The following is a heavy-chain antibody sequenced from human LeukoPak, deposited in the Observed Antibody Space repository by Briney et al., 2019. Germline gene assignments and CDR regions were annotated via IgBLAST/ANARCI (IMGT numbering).Heavy chain of an antibody. J-gene: IGHJ3*01. V-gene: IGHV4-31*03. D-gene: IGHD1-26*01. CDR2: IYYTGAT. Sequence: SQTLSLTCTVSGGSITSDYYHWSWIRQLPGKGLEWIGNIYYTGATDYNPSLKVRVTISTDTSKIRLSLKLNSVTAADTAMYFCARDRSLVPRVFDFWGQGTMVTVSS. CDR3: ARDRSLVPRVFDF. CDR1: GGSITSDYYH.